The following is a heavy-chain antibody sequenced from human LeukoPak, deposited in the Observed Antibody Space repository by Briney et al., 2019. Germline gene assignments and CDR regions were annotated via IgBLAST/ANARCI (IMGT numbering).Heavy chain of an antibody. V-gene: IGHV4-59*08. CDR3: ARGVGATTQFDY. CDR2: IYYSGSA. Sequence: SETLSLTCSVSGGSISSFYWTWIRQPPGKGLEWIGSIYYSGSADYNPSLKSRVTISVDTSKSQFSLRLSSVTAADTAVYFCARGVGATTQFDYRGQGTLVTVSS. D-gene: IGHD1-26*01. J-gene: IGHJ4*02. CDR1: GGSISSFY.